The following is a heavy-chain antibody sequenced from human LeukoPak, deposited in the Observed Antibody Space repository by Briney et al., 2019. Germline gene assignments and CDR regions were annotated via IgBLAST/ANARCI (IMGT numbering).Heavy chain of an antibody. CDR2: IYYSGST. J-gene: IGHJ4*02. Sequence: PSETLSLTCTVSGGSISSYYSSWIRQPPGKGLEWIGYIYYSGSTNYNPSLKSRVTISVDTSKNQFSLKLSSVTAADTAVYYCARVQRYFDWLLSHYFEYWGRGTLVTVSS. V-gene: IGHV4-59*08. CDR1: GGSISSYY. D-gene: IGHD3-9*01. CDR3: ARVQRYFDWLLSHYFEY.